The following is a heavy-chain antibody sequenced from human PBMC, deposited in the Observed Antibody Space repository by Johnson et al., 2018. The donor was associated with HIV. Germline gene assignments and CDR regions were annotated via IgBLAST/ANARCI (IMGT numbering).Heavy chain of an antibody. J-gene: IGHJ3*01. Sequence: VQLVESGGGVVQPGGSLGLACVGSGFNVSNNYMSWVRQPPGQGLEWVSTLYSSGNTYYADSVKGRFTISRDSSRNTLYLQIDTLKVEDTAVYYCARGHTWPKSGFDFWGQGTMVTVSS. CDR2: LYSSGNT. CDR1: GFNVSNNY. V-gene: IGHV3-66*01. CDR3: ARGHTWPKSGFDF. D-gene: IGHD3-3*01.